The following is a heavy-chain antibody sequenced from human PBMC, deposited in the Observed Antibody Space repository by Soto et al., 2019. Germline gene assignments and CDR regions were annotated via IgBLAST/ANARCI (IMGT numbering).Heavy chain of an antibody. CDR3: ARDRGYDILTGYYSMDV. D-gene: IGHD3-9*01. CDR1: GGSISSYY. CDR2: IYYSGST. J-gene: IGHJ6*03. Sequence: PSETLSLTCTVSGGSISSYYWSWIRQPPGKGLEWIGYIYYSGSTNYNPSLKSRVTISVDTSKNQFSLKLSSVTAADTAVYYCARDRGYDILTGYYSMDVWGKGTTVTVSS. V-gene: IGHV4-59*01.